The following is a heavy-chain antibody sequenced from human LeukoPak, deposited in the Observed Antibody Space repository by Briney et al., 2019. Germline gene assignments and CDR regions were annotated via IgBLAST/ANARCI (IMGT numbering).Heavy chain of an antibody. V-gene: IGHV3-74*01. CDR2: INSDGSGT. CDR3: AKASTRSFTSGYYGDAFDI. D-gene: IGHD3-22*01. CDR1: GFTFSSYW. J-gene: IGHJ3*02. Sequence: GGSLRLSCAASGFTFSSYWIHWVRQAPGKGLVWVSRINSDGSGTTYADSVKGRFTISRDNAKNSLYLQMNSLRAEDMALYYCAKASTRSFTSGYYGDAFDIWGQGTMVSVSS.